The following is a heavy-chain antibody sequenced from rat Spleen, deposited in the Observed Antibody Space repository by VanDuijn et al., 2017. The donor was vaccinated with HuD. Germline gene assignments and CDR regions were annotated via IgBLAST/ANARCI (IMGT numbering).Heavy chain of an antibody. Sequence: EVQLVESGGGLVQPGRSLKLSCAASGFTFSNYDMAWVRQAPTKGLEWVASISTSGGSTYYRDSVKGRFTVSRDNAKSTLYLQMDSLRSEDTATYYCASPFITIAAGDYWGQGVMVTVSS. D-gene: IGHD1-2*01. J-gene: IGHJ2*01. CDR2: ISTSGGST. V-gene: IGHV5-25*01. CDR1: GFTFSNYD. CDR3: ASPFITIAAGDY.